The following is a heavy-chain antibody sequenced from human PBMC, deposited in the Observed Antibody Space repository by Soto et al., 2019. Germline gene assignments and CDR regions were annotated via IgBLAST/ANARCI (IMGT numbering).Heavy chain of an antibody. Sequence: GGSLRLSCAASGFTFSSYGMHWFRQAPGKGLEWVAVISYDGSNKYYADSVKGRFTISRDNSKNTLYLQMNSLRAEDTAVYYCAKGVAAFIRCCYSYYCMDVWCQGITVSAAS. CDR2: ISYDGSNK. D-gene: IGHD2-15*01. CDR3: AKGVAAFIRCCYSYYCMDV. V-gene: IGHV3-30*18. J-gene: IGHJ6*02. CDR1: GFTFSSYG.